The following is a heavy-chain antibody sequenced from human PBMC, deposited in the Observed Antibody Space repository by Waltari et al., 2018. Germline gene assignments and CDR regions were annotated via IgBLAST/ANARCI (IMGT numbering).Heavy chain of an antibody. Sequence: QVQLVQSGAEVKKPGASVKVSCKASGYTFTSYAMHWVRQAPGQRLEWMGWINAGNGNKKYSQKFQGRVNITRDTSASTAYMELSSLRSEDTAVYYCARVKMYYYGSGSYSDAFDIWGQGTMVTVSS. CDR1: GYTFTSYA. V-gene: IGHV1-3*01. CDR3: ARVKMYYYGSGSYSDAFDI. J-gene: IGHJ3*02. CDR2: INAGNGNK. D-gene: IGHD3-10*01.